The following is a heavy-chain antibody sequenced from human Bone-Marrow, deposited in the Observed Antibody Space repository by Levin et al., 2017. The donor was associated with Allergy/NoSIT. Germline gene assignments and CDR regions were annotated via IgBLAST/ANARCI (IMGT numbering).Heavy chain of an antibody. V-gene: IGHV4-39*01. D-gene: IGHD2-21*02. CDR3: ARLYCDGDCHPGYFDS. CDR1: GDSISSSSTSY. Sequence: SETLSLTCTVSGDSISSSSTSYWGWIRQAPGKGLDWIGNIYFTGSTDYSPSIRSQFTISIDTSKNQFSLRLTAVTAAATAIYYCARLYCDGDCHPGYFDSWGQGTPVIVSS. J-gene: IGHJ4*02. CDR2: IYFTGST.